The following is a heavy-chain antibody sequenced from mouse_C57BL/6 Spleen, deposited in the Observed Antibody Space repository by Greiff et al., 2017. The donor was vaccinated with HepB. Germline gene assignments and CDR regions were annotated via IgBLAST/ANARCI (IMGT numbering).Heavy chain of an antibody. D-gene: IGHD2-4*01. CDR1: GYTFTSYW. CDR2: IDPSDSYT. J-gene: IGHJ3*01. Sequence: QVQLQQPGAELVMPGASVKLSCKASGYTFTSYWMHWVKQRPGQGLEWIGEIDPSDSYTNYNQKFKGKSTLTVDKSSSTAYMQLSSLTSEDSAVYYCARGRGLRAFAYWGQGTLVTVSA. V-gene: IGHV1-69*01. CDR3: ARGRGLRAFAY.